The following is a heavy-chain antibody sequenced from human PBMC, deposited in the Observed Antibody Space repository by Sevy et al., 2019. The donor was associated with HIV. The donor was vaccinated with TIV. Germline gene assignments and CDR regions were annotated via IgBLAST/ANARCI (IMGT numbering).Heavy chain of an antibody. CDR1: GFTFSSYA. V-gene: IGHV3-30*04. D-gene: IGHD3-3*01. Sequence: GGSLRLSCAASGFTFSSYAMHWVRQAPGKGLEWVAVISYDGSNKYYADSVKGRFTISRDNSKNTLYLQMNSLRAEDTAVYYCARDAENYDVWSGSGYWGQGTLVTVSS. CDR3: ARDAENYDVWSGSGY. CDR2: ISYDGSNK. J-gene: IGHJ4*02.